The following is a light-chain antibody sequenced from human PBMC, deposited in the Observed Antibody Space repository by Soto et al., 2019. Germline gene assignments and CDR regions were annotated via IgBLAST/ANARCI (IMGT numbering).Light chain of an antibody. Sequence: EVVLTQSPATLSLSPGDRAALSCKASQRVHNYLAWYQQKPGQAPRLLIYGASNRAAGIPARFSGSGSGTDFTLTINSLEPEDFAVYYCQQRSNWPPITFGQGTRLEIK. CDR3: QQRSNWPPIT. V-gene: IGKV3-11*01. J-gene: IGKJ5*01. CDR1: QRVHNY. CDR2: GAS.